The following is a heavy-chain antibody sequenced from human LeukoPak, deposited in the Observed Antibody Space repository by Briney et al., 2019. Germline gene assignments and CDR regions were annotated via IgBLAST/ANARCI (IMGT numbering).Heavy chain of an antibody. D-gene: IGHD6-19*01. CDR1: GFTFSTYG. J-gene: IGHJ4*02. CDR3: AKARGVASTSPYYFDY. CDR2: IRYDGSSR. V-gene: IGHV3-30*02. Sequence: GGSLRLSCGASGFTFSTYGMHWVRRAPGKGLGWVAFIRYDGSSRYYADAVNGRFTISIDNSKTTMYLQMNSMRPDDTAVYYCAKARGVASTSPYYFDYWGQGTLVTVSS.